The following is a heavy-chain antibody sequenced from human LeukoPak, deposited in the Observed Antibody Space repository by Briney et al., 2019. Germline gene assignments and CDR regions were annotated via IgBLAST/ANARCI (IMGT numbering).Heavy chain of an antibody. CDR2: IRYDGSNK. V-gene: IGHV3-30*02. CDR1: GFTFSSYG. Sequence: GRSLRLSCAASGFTFSSYGMHWVRQAPGKGLEWVAFIRYDGSNKYYADSVKGRFTISRDNSKNTLYLQMNSLRAEDTAVYYCAKDESGSYYGFDYWGQGTLVTVSS. D-gene: IGHD1-26*01. J-gene: IGHJ4*02. CDR3: AKDESGSYYGFDY.